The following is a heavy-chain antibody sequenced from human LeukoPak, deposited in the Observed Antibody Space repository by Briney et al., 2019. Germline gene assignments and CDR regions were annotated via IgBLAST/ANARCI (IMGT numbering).Heavy chain of an antibody. Sequence: SETLSLTCTVSGASISSSGSYWGWIRQPPGKGLDWIGTISFSGSTYYNPSLKSRVTISVDTSKNQFSLKLNSVTAADTAVYYCARHFDFWGQGTLVTVSS. J-gene: IGHJ4*02. V-gene: IGHV4-39*01. CDR1: GASISSSGSY. CDR2: ISFSGST. CDR3: ARHFDF.